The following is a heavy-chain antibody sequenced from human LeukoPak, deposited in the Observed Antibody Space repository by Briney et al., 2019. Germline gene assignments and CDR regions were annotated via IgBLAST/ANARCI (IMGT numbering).Heavy chain of an antibody. J-gene: IGHJ6*03. CDR3: ARDLRKATAYYMDV. CDR1: GFTFSSYA. CDR2: ISSNGGST. D-gene: IGHD5-24*01. Sequence: PGGSLRLSCAASGFTFSSYAMHWVRQAPGKGLEYVSAISSNGGSTYYANSVKGRFTISRDNSKNTLYLQMGSLRAEDMAVYYCARDLRKATAYYMDVWGKGTTVTVSS. V-gene: IGHV3-64*01.